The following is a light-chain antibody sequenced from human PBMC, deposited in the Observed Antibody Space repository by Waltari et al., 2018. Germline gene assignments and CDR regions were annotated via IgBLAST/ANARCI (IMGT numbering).Light chain of an antibody. V-gene: IGKV3-11*01. Sequence: EIVLTQSPATLSLSPGERATLSCRASQSVSTYLAWYQQRPGQAPRLLIYDSSNRATGIPDRFSGSGSETDFTLTISSLEPEDFAVYYCQQRYKWPLTFGGGSKVEI. CDR2: DSS. CDR3: QQRYKWPLT. J-gene: IGKJ4*01. CDR1: QSVSTY.